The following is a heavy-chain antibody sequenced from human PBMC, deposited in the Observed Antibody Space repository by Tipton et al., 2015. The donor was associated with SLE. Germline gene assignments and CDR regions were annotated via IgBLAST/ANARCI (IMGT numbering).Heavy chain of an antibody. Sequence: LRLSCTVSGDSISSYYWTWIRQPPGKGLEWIGNVHYSGSTNYNPSLKSRVTISVDTSKNQFSLKLSSVTAADTAVYYCARGGLGYSYYYYMDVWGKGTTVTVSS. D-gene: IGHD5-18*01. CDR2: VHYSGST. CDR1: GDSISSYY. V-gene: IGHV4-59*01. J-gene: IGHJ6*03. CDR3: ARGGLGYSYYYYMDV.